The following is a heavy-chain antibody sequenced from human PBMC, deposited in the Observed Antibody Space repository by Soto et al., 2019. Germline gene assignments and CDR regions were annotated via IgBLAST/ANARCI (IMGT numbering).Heavy chain of an antibody. CDR3: AKGDTTHQISGAYYYYMDV. CDR1: GFTFSSYA. Sequence: GGSLRLSCAASGFTFSSYAMSWVRQAPGKGLEWVSAISGSGGSTYYADSVKGRFTISRDNSKNTLYLQMNSLRAEDTAVYYCAKGDTTHQISGAYYYYMDVWGKGTTVTVSS. V-gene: IGHV3-23*01. D-gene: IGHD1-26*01. J-gene: IGHJ6*03. CDR2: ISGSGGST.